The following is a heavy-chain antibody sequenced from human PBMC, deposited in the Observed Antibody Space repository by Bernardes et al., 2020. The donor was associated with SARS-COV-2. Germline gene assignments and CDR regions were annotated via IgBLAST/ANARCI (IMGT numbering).Heavy chain of an antibody. J-gene: IGHJ3*02. CDR3: ARSHTEDNWNVLDAFDI. CDR2: IYYSGST. Sequence: SETLSLTCTVSGGSISSYYWSWIRQPPGKGLEWIGYIYYSGSTNYNPSLKSRVTISVDTSKNQFSLKLSSVTAADTAVYYCARSHTEDNWNVLDAFDIWGQGTMVTVSS. D-gene: IGHD1-20*01. V-gene: IGHV4-59*01. CDR1: GGSISSYY.